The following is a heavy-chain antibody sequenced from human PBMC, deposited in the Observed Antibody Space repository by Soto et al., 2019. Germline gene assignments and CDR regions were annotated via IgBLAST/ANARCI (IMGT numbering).Heavy chain of an antibody. J-gene: IGHJ4*02. Sequence: GGSLRLSCAASGFTFSSYAMSWVRQAPGKGLEWVSAISGSGGSTYYADSVKGRFTISRDNSKNTLYLQMNSLRAEDTAVYYCAKDQIGYDSSGYWNYWGQGTLVTVSS. D-gene: IGHD3-22*01. CDR2: ISGSGGST. V-gene: IGHV3-23*01. CDR3: AKDQIGYDSSGYWNY. CDR1: GFTFSSYA.